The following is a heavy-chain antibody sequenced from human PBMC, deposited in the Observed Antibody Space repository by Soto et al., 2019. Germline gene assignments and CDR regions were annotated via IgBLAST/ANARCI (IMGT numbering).Heavy chain of an antibody. V-gene: IGHV6-1*01. J-gene: IGHJ3*02. Sequence: SQTLSLTCAISGDSVSSNSAALNLIRQSPSRGLEWLGRTYYRSKWYNDYAVSVKSRITINPDTSKNQFSLQLNSVTPEDTAVYYCARVPARVTYYYDSSGYGNAFDIWGQGTMVTVSS. D-gene: IGHD3-22*01. CDR3: ARVPARVTYYYDSSGYGNAFDI. CDR2: TYYRSKWYN. CDR1: GDSVSSNSAA.